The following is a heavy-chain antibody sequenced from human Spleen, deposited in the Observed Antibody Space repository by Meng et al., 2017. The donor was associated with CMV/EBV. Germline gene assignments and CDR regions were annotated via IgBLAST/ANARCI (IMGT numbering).Heavy chain of an antibody. V-gene: IGHV1-2*02. D-gene: IGHD5-18*01. CDR3: AREDVAMVTGLFDF. Sequence: SGDSVTGQYRHWGRQAPGHGLEWMGWINPYSGDTNFAQKFQGRVTMTRDTSITTAYVELRRLRSDDTAFYFCAREDVAMVTGLFDFWGQGTLVTVSS. J-gene: IGHJ4*02. CDR2: INPYSGDT. CDR1: GDSVTGQY.